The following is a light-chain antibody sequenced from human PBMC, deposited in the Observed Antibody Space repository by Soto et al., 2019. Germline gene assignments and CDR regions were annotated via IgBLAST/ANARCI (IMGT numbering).Light chain of an antibody. Sequence: EIVLTQSPGTLSLSPGERATLSCRASQSVSSSYLAWYQQKPGQAPRLLIYGASRRATGIPDRFSGSGSGSDFTLTISRLEPEDFAVYYCQEYIQWPPGMFGPGTTVDIK. CDR2: GAS. CDR3: QEYIQWPPGM. J-gene: IGKJ1*01. CDR1: QSVSSSY. V-gene: IGKV3-20*01.